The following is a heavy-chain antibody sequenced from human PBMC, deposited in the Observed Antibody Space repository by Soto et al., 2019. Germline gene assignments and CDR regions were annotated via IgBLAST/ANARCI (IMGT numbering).Heavy chain of an antibody. CDR3: ARDLLD. J-gene: IGHJ4*02. V-gene: IGHV1-3*01. CDR1: GYTFTSYA. CDR2: INAGNGNT. D-gene: IGHD1-26*01. Sequence: ASVKVSCKASGYTFTSYAMHWVRQAPGQRLEWMGWINAGNGNTEYSQKFQGRVTITRDTSASTAYMELSSLRSEDTAVYYCARDLLDWGQGTLVTVSS.